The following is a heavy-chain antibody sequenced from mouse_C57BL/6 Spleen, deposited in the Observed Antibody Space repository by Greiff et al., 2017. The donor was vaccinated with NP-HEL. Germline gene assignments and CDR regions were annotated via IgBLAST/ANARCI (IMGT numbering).Heavy chain of an antibody. CDR3: ARGEGLRRPFAY. D-gene: IGHD2-2*01. CDR2: IDPSDSYT. CDR1: GYTFTSYW. Sequence: QVQLKQSGAELVMPGASVKLSCKASGYTFTSYWMHWVKQRPGQGLEWIGEIDPSDSYTNYNQKIKGKSTLTVDKSSSTAYMQHSSLTSEDSAVYYCARGEGLRRPFAYWGQGTLVTVSA. V-gene: IGHV1-69*01. J-gene: IGHJ3*01.